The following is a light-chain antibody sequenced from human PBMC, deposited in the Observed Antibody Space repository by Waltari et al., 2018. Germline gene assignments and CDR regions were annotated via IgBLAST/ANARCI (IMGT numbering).Light chain of an antibody. CDR3: QQYDSWPWT. V-gene: IGKV3D-15*01. CDR2: GSS. CDR1: PGVRET. J-gene: IGKJ1*01. Sequence: CRASPGVRETFAWCQQKPGQPSGLLILGSSTWATGIPARFSGSGSGTDFSLTISSLQPEDFATDYCQQYDSWPWTFGQGTRVE.